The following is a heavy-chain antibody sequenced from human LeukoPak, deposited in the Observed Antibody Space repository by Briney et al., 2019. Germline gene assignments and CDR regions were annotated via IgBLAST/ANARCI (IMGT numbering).Heavy chain of an antibody. Sequence: GASVKVSCKASGYSLKDYFIHWVRQAPGQGPEWLGWINSKSGDTDYGQQFRGRIKMTRDMAISTIYLELHSLRLDDTAIYYCARADSSDNSYSIGYLDHWGQGSLVTVSS. CDR1: GYSLKDYF. V-gene: IGHV1-2*02. D-gene: IGHD2-21*02. J-gene: IGHJ4*02. CDR2: INSKSGDT. CDR3: ARADSSDNSYSIGYLDH.